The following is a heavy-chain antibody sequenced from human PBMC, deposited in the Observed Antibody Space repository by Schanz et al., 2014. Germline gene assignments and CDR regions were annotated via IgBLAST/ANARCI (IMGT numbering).Heavy chain of an antibody. Sequence: QVQLVQSGAEVKKPGSSMKVSCKASGGTFSTYPINWLRQAPGQGLEWMGRIIPIHGIVNYAQRFQDRVRITADKSTSTAYMELSSRRSDDTAVYYCARGGGPEDVFDIWGQGTILTVSS. CDR1: GGTFSTYP. CDR3: ARGGGPEDVFDI. CDR2: IIPIHGIV. J-gene: IGHJ3*02. D-gene: IGHD2-15*01. V-gene: IGHV1-69*02.